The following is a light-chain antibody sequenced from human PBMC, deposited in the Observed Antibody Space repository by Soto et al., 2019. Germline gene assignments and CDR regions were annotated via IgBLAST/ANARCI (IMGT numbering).Light chain of an antibody. CDR3: SSYTSSSTLVV. J-gene: IGLJ2*01. CDR2: EVS. Sequence: QPALTQPASVSGSPGQSITISCTGTSSDVGGYNYVSWYQQHPGKAPKLMIFEVSNRPSEISNRFSGSKSGNTASLTISGLQAEDEADYYCSSYTSSSTLVVFGGGTKVTVL. V-gene: IGLV2-14*01. CDR1: SSDVGGYNY.